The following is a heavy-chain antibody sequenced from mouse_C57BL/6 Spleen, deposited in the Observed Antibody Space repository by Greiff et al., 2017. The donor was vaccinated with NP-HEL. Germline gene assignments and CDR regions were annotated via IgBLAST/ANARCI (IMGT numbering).Heavy chain of an antibody. J-gene: IGHJ4*01. CDR1: GFTFSDYG. CDR2: ISNLAYSI. V-gene: IGHV5-15*01. D-gene: IGHD1-1*01. CDR3: ARQRVYGSSLYAMDY. Sequence: EVQLVESGGGLVQPGGSLKLSCAASGFTFSDYGMAWVRQAPRKGPEWVAFISNLAYSIYYADPVTGRFTISRENAKNTLYLEMSSLRSEDTAMYYCARQRVYGSSLYAMDYWGQGTSVTVSS.